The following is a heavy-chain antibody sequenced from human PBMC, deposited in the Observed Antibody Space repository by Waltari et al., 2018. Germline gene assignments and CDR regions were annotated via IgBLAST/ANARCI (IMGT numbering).Heavy chain of an antibody. CDR2: INHSGST. CDR1: GGSFSGYY. CDR3: ARGTGKNGYNRLDY. V-gene: IGHV4-34*01. Sequence: QVQLQQWGAGLLKPSETLSLTCAVYGGSFSGYYWSWIRQPPGKGLEWIGEINHSGSTNYNPSLKSRVTISVDTSKNQFSLKLSSVTAADTAVYYCARGTGKNGYNRLDYWGQGTLVTVSS. J-gene: IGHJ4*02. D-gene: IGHD5-12*01.